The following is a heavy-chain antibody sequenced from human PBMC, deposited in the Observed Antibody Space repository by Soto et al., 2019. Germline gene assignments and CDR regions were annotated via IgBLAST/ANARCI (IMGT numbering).Heavy chain of an antibody. V-gene: IGHV3-23*01. CDR3: AKDRYSNTGNWFDP. J-gene: IGHJ5*02. Sequence: GGSLRLSCAASGFTFSNFAMTWVRRAPGEGLEWVSSISGTDDYTYYADSVKGRFTISRDNSKNTLYLQMNSLRAEDTAVYYCAKDRYSNTGNWFDPWGQGTLVTVSS. D-gene: IGHD6-13*01. CDR2: ISGTDDYT. CDR1: GFTFSNFA.